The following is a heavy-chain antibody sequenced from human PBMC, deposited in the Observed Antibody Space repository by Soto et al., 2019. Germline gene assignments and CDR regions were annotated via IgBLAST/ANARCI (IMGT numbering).Heavy chain of an antibody. V-gene: IGHV3-30*18. CDR2: ISYDGFNK. CDR3: AKDILITSGYDTQFDY. Sequence: VQLVESGGGVVQPGSSLRLSCAASGFTFSSYAMHWVRQAPGKGLEWVALISYDGFNKYYADSVKGRFTISRDNSRNTLNLQMNSLRVEDTAVYFCAKDILITSGYDTQFDYWGQGTLVTVSS. D-gene: IGHD5-12*01. J-gene: IGHJ4*02. CDR1: GFTFSSYA.